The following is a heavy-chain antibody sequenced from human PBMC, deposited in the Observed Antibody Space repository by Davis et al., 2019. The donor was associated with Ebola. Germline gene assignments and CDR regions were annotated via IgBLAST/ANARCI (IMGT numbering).Heavy chain of an antibody. J-gene: IGHJ6*02. CDR2: IYYSGST. CDR3: ARPRSSGSYPYGMDV. Sequence: SETLSLTCSVSGGSISSTSYYWGWIRQPPVKGLEWIGSIYYSGSTYYNPSLKSRVTISVDTSKNQFSLKLSSVTAADTAVYYCARPRSSGSYPYGMDVWGQGTTVTVSS. V-gene: IGHV4-39*01. D-gene: IGHD1-26*01. CDR1: GGSISSTSYY.